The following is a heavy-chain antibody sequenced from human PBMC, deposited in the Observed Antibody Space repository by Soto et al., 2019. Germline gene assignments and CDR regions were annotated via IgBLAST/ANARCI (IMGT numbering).Heavy chain of an antibody. Sequence: SETLSLTCTVSGSSISSGGYYWSWSRQHPGKGLEWIGYIYYSGSTYYNPSLKSRVTISVDTSKNQFSLKLSSVTAADTAVYYCARSHSSSSVVYNWFDPWGQGTLVTVSS. CDR1: GSSISSGGYY. CDR3: ARSHSSSSVVYNWFDP. CDR2: IYYSGST. V-gene: IGHV4-31*03. J-gene: IGHJ5*02. D-gene: IGHD6-6*01.